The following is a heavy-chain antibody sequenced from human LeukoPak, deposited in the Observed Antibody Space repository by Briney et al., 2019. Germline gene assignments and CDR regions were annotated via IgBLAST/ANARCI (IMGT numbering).Heavy chain of an antibody. CDR2: INHSGST. D-gene: IGHD3-9*01. Sequence: SETLSLTCAVYGGSFSGYYWSWIRQPPGKGLEWIGEINHSGSTNYNPSLKSRVTTSVDTSKNQFSLKLSSVTAADTAVYYCARGPQLRYFYWLLSPFDYWGQGTLVTVSS. CDR3: ARGPQLRYFYWLLSPFDY. J-gene: IGHJ4*02. V-gene: IGHV4-34*01. CDR1: GGSFSGYY.